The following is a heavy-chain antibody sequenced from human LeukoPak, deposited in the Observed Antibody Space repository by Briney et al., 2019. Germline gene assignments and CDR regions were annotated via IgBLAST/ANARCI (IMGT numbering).Heavy chain of an antibody. J-gene: IGHJ6*02. Sequence: SETLSLTCTVSGGSISSGGYYWSWIRQPPGKGLEWIGEINHSGSTNYNPSLKSRVTISVDTSKNQFSLKLSSVTAADTAVYYCARGHYDSSGYYYGMDVWGQGTTVTVSS. CDR1: GGSISSGGYY. D-gene: IGHD3-22*01. V-gene: IGHV4-39*07. CDR2: INHSGST. CDR3: ARGHYDSSGYYYGMDV.